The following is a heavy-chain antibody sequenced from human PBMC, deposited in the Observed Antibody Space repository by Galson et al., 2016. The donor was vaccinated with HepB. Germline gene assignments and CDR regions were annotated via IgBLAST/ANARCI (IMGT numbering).Heavy chain of an antibody. Sequence: SVKVSCKASGGTFSSYGISWVRQAPGQGLEWMGGIIPIFGTANYVKKFQGRVTFTADESTNTAYMELSSLRSEDTAVYYCASGPPEMAFDSWGQGTLVTVSS. CDR3: ASGPPEMAFDS. J-gene: IGHJ4*02. CDR2: IIPIFGTA. CDR1: GGTFSSYG. D-gene: IGHD5-24*01. V-gene: IGHV1-69*13.